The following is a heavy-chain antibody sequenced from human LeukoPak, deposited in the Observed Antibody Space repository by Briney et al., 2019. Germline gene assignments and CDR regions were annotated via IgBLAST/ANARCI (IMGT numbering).Heavy chain of an antibody. D-gene: IGHD2-2*01. CDR3: AKDWRGAVVPRAFDI. V-gene: IGHV3-23*01. CDR1: GFTFSSYA. Sequence: GGSPRLSCAASGFTFSSYAMSWVRQAPGKGLEWVSAISGSGGSTYYADSVKGRFTISRDNSKNTLYLQMNSLRAEDTAVYYCAKDWRGAVVPRAFDIWGQGTMVTVSS. CDR2: ISGSGGST. J-gene: IGHJ3*02.